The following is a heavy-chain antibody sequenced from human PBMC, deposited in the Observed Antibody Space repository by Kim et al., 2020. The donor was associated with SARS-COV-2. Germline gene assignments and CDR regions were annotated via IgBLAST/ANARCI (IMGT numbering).Heavy chain of an antibody. CDR3: ARSGSTRTKQFDY. Sequence: YNPSLKSRVTISVDTSKNQFSLKLSSVTAADTAVYYCARSGSTRTKQFDYWGQGTLVTVSS. V-gene: IGHV4-31*02. J-gene: IGHJ4*02. D-gene: IGHD5-12*01.